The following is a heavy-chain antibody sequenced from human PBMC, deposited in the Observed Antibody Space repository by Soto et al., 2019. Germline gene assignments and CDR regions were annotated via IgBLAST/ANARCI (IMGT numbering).Heavy chain of an antibody. J-gene: IGHJ4*02. CDR1: GRTFSSYT. CDR2: ITPMFGTP. V-gene: IGHV1-69*13. D-gene: IGHD3-22*01. CDR3: ARDGTLYDSRAYYYLY. Sequence: ASVKVSCKASGRTFSSYTITWVRQAPGQGLEWMGGITPMFGTPNYAQKFRGRVTITADESSSTAYMELSSLRSEDTAMYFCARDGTLYDSRAYYYLYWGQGTLVTVSS.